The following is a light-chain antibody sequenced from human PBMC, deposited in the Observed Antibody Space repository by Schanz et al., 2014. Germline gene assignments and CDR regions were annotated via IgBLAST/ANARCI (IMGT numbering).Light chain of an antibody. J-gene: IGLJ3*02. CDR2: DVG. Sequence: QSALTQPASVSGSPGQSITISCTGTSSDIGGYNYVSWYQQHPGKAPKLMIVDVGNRPSGVSNRFSGSKSGNTASLTISGLQAEDEADYYCSSYTSSSTLEFGGGTKLTVL. CDR3: SSYTSSSTLE. CDR1: SSDIGGYNY. V-gene: IGLV2-14*01.